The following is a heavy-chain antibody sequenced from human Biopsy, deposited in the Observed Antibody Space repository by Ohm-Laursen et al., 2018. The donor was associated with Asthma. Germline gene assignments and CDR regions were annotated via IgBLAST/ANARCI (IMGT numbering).Heavy chain of an antibody. Sequence: ASVKVSCKASGYTFTYFSICWVRQAPGQGLEWLGRINTNTGNPTYAQAYTGRFVFSLDTSVGTAYLRISSLKADGTSVYYCARGRYRGYDFDYWGQGSLVTVSS. D-gene: IGHD5-12*01. CDR1: GYTFTYFS. J-gene: IGHJ4*02. V-gene: IGHV7-4-1*02. CDR2: INTNTGNP. CDR3: ARGRYRGYDFDY.